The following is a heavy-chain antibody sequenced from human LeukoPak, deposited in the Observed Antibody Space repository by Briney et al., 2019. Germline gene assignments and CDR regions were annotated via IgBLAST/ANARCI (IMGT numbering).Heavy chain of an antibody. CDR2: INHSGST. D-gene: IGHD6-13*01. Sequence: SETLSLTCAVYGGSFSGYYWSWIRQPPGKGLEWIGEINHSGSTNYNPSLKSRVTISVDTSKNQFSLKLSSVTAADTAVYYCARSKAAAGNWYFDLWGRGTLVTVSS. J-gene: IGHJ2*01. CDR1: GGSFSGYY. V-gene: IGHV4-34*01. CDR3: ARSKAAAGNWYFDL.